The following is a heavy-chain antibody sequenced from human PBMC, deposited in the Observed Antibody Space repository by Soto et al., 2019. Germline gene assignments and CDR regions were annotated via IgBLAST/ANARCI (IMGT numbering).Heavy chain of an antibody. V-gene: IGHV3-7*01. Sequence: PGGSLRLSWAASGFTFSSYWMNWVRQAPGKGLEWVANISQDGSEKYYVDSVKGRFTISRDNAKNSLYLQMNSLRAEDTAVYYCARGGPTPSIASDIWGKGPMVTVSS. CDR1: GFTFSSYW. J-gene: IGHJ6*04. CDR3: ARGGPTPSIASDI. D-gene: IGHD6-6*01. CDR2: ISQDGSEK.